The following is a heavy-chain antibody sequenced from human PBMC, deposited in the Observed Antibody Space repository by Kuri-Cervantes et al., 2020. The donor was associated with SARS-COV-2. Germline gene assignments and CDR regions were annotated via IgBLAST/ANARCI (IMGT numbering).Heavy chain of an antibody. J-gene: IGHJ4*02. V-gene: IGHV3-30-3*01. D-gene: IGHD1-26*01. Sequence: GESLKISCAASGFTFSSYAMHWVRQAPGKGLEWVAVISYDGSNKYYADSVKGRFTISRDNSKNTLYLQMNSLRAEDTAVYYCARSSSGSYSDFEFWGQGTLVTVSS. CDR3: ARSSSGSYSDFEF. CDR1: GFTFSSYA. CDR2: ISYDGSNK.